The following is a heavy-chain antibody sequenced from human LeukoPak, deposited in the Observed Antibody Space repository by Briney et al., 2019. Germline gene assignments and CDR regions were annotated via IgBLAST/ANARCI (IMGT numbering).Heavy chain of an antibody. Sequence: ASVKVSCKASGYTFTSYDINWVRQATGQGLEWMGWMNPNSGNTGYAQKFQGRVTMTRNTSISTAYMELSSLRSEDTAVYYCARDPGYCSSTSCYFGDFDYWGQGTLVTVSS. CDR1: GYTFTSYD. V-gene: IGHV1-8*01. CDR2: MNPNSGNT. D-gene: IGHD2-2*01. J-gene: IGHJ4*02. CDR3: ARDPGYCSSTSCYFGDFDY.